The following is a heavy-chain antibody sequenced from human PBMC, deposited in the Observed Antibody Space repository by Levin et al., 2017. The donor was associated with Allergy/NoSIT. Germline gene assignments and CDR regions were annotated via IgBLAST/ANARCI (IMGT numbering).Heavy chain of an antibody. CDR3: AKEIYGDYAFDY. CDR2: IIPILDIS. J-gene: IGHJ4*02. V-gene: IGHV1-69*04. D-gene: IGHD4-17*01. Sequence: KISCKASGGTFNSYTLSWVRQAPGQGLEWMGRIIPILDISNYAQNFQGRVTITADKSTSTAYMELSSLRSEDTAVYYCAKEIYGDYAFDYWGQGTVVTVSS. CDR1: GGTFNSYT.